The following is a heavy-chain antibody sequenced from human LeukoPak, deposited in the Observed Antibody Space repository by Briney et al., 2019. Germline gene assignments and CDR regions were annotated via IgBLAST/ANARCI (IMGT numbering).Heavy chain of an antibody. D-gene: IGHD6-19*01. CDR1: GFTFSSYG. Sequence: GRSLRLSCAASGFTFSSYGMHWVRQAPGKGLEWVAVISYDGSNKYYADSVKGRFTISRDNSKNTLYLQMNSLRAEDTAVYYCARDRWAQGWYNDYWGQGTLVTVSS. CDR2: ISYDGSNK. J-gene: IGHJ4*02. V-gene: IGHV3-30*19. CDR3: ARDRWAQGWYNDY.